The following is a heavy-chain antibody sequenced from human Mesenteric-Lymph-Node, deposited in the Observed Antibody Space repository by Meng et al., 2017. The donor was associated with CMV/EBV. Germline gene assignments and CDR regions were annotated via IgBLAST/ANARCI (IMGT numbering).Heavy chain of an antibody. J-gene: IGHJ6*02. Sequence: GGSLRLSCAASGFTFITYWMHWVRQAPGKGLVWVSRINSDGTSTSYADSVRGRFTISRDNSKNTLYLQMNSLRAEDTAVYYCAKEHHSGWTYYYYGMDVWGQGTTVTVSS. CDR1: GFTFITYW. CDR3: AKEHHSGWTYYYYGMDV. V-gene: IGHV3-74*01. D-gene: IGHD5-12*01. CDR2: INSDGTST.